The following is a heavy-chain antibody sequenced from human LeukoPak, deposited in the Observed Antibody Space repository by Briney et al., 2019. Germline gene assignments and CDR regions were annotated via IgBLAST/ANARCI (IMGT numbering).Heavy chain of an antibody. V-gene: IGHV3-43*01. CDR2: ISWDGAGT. Sequence: GGSLRLSCAASGFTFDDYTMHWVRQGPGKGLEWVSRISWDGAGTYYADSVKGRFTISRDNAKNSLYLQMNSLRAEDTAVYYCAELGITMIGGVWGKGTTVTISS. J-gene: IGHJ6*04. D-gene: IGHD3-10*02. CDR1: GFTFDDYT. CDR3: AELGITMIGGV.